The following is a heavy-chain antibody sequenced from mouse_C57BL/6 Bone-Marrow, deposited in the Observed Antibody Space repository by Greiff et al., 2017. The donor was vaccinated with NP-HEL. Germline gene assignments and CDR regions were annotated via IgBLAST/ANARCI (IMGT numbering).Heavy chain of an antibody. D-gene: IGHD1-1*01. V-gene: IGHV1-26*01. CDR2: INPNNGGT. J-gene: IGHJ3*01. CDR3: ARWDYYGSPFAY. CDR1: GYTFTDYY. Sequence: EVQLQQSGPELVKPGASVKISCKASGYTFTDYYMNWVKQSHGKSLEWIGDINPNNGGTSYNQKFKGKATLTVDKSSSTAYMELRSLTSEDSASYYCARWDYYGSPFAYWGQGTLVTVSA.